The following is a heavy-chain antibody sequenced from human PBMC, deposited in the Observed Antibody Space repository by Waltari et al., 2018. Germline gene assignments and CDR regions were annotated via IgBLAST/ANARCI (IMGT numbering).Heavy chain of an antibody. Sequence: QLQLHESGPGLVKPSETLSLTCTVSGASINSPSYYWTWIRQTPGKGLEWIGIIFYSGAADYNPPLKSRLTISLDTSKSQFSLKLRSVTAADTAIYYCARNFGGYNWQNYYFDSWGQGALVTVSS. CDR2: IFYSGAA. V-gene: IGHV4-39*07. D-gene: IGHD1-1*01. CDR3: ARNFGGYNWQNYYFDS. CDR1: GASINSPSYY. J-gene: IGHJ4*02.